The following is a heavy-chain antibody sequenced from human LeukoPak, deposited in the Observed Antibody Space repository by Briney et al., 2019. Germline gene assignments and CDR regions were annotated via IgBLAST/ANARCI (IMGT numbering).Heavy chain of an antibody. CDR1: GGSISSYY. J-gene: IGHJ5*02. Sequence: VKPSETLSLTCTVSGGSISSYYWSWIRQPPGKGLEWLGYIYYSGSTNYNPSLKSRVTISVDTSKNQFSLKLSSVTAADTAVYYCARADRFSYWFDPWGQGTLVTVSS. V-gene: IGHV4-59*01. CDR3: ARADRFSYWFDP. CDR2: IYYSGST.